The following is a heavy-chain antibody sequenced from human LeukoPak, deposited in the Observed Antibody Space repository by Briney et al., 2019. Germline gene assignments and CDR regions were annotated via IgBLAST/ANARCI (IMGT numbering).Heavy chain of an antibody. CDR1: GGSISRGGYY. V-gene: IGHV4-31*03. Sequence: SETLSLTCSVSGGSISRGGYYWSWIRQHPGKGLEWIGYSYYSRSTYYNPSLKSRVTISVDTSKNQFSLKLNSVTAADTAVYYCARGLPYDSSGYYFDGFDHWGQGTLVAVSS. D-gene: IGHD3-22*01. CDR2: SYYSRST. J-gene: IGHJ4*02. CDR3: ARGLPYDSSGYYFDGFDH.